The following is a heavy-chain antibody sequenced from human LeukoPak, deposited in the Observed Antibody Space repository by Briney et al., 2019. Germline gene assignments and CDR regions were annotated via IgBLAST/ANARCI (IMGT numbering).Heavy chain of an antibody. V-gene: IGHV4-39*01. J-gene: IGHJ5*02. CDR3: ARRRKDLNWFDP. Sequence: PSETLSLACTVSGDSISNSDYYWGWIRQLPGKGLEWIALINYSGRTFYNPSLRSRVTISVDMSKNQFSLNLNSVTAADTAVYYCARRRKDLNWFDPWGQGTLVTVSS. CDR2: INYSGRT. CDR1: GDSISNSDYY.